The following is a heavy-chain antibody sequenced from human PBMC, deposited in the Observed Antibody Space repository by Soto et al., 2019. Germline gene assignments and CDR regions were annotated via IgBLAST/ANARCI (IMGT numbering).Heavy chain of an antibody. V-gene: IGHV2-70*01. D-gene: IGHD5-12*01. J-gene: IGHJ4*02. CDR1: GFSLSTRGMC. CDR3: ARTLRDGYNEPFDY. CDR2: IDWDDDK. Sequence: SGSTLVNPTHTLTLTCTFSGFSLSTRGMCVSWIRQPPGKALEWLALIDWDDDKYYSTSLKTRLTISKDTSKNQVVLTMTNMDPVDTATYYCARTLRDGYNEPFDYWVQGTLVTVSS.